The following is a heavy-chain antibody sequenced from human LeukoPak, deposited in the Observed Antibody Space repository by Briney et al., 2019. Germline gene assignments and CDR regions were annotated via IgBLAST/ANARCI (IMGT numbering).Heavy chain of an antibody. CDR2: INPNSGGT. CDR1: GYTFTGYY. D-gene: IGHD6-6*01. CDR3: AREGRSSSSPFDY. Sequence: GASVKVSCKASGYTFTGYYMHWVRQAPGQGLEWMGWINPNSGGTNYAQKFQGRVNMTRDTSISTAYMELSRLRSDDTAVYYCAREGRSSSSPFDYWGQGTLVTVSS. J-gene: IGHJ4*02. V-gene: IGHV1-2*02.